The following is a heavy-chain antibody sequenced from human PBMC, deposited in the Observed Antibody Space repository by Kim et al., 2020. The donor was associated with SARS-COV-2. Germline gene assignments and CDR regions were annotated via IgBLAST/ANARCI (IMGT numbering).Heavy chain of an antibody. J-gene: IGHJ5*02. CDR1: GFTFSGSA. D-gene: IGHD2-15*01. CDR2: IKNKGNTYAT. CDR3: TIGYCSGGTCYPRFDP. V-gene: IGHV3-73*01. Sequence: GGSLRLSCAASGFTFSGSALHWVRQASGKGLEWVGRIKNKGNTYATGYVASVKGRFTISRDDSKNTAYLQMNSLKSEDTAVYFCTIGYCSGGTCYPRFDPRGQGTLVSVSS.